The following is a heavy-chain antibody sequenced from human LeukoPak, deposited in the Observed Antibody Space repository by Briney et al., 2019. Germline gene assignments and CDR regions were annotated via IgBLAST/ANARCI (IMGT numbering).Heavy chain of an antibody. J-gene: IGHJ4*02. CDR2: IYSTGST. CDR3: ARQIASAGTAGFDF. V-gene: IGHV4-4*07. Sequence: SETLSLTCTVSGGSISSYYWSWIRQPAGKGLEWIGHIYSTGSTNYNPSLKSRVTMSVDTSKNQFSLRLRSVSPGDTAVYYCARQIASAGTAGFDFWGRGALVTVSS. CDR1: GGSISSYY. D-gene: IGHD6-13*01.